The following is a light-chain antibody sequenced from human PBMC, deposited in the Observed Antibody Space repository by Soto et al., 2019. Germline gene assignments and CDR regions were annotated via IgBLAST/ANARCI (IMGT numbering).Light chain of an antibody. J-gene: IGLJ1*01. V-gene: IGLV2-14*01. CDR1: SSDVGDYNY. Sequence: QSVLTQPASVSGSPGQSITISCTGASSDVGDYNYVSWYQHHPGKAPKLLIYEVNNRPSGVSDRFSGSKSGNVASLTISWLQTEDEADYYCCSYAGSSSYVFGTGTKVTVL. CDR3: CSYAGSSSYV. CDR2: EVN.